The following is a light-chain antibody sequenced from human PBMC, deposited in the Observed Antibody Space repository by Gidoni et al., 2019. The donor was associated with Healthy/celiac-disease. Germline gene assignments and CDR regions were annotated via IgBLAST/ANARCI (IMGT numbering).Light chain of an antibody. CDR1: QSVSSSY. CDR3: QQYGSSPRWT. J-gene: IGKJ1*01. Sequence: EIVLTQSPGILSLSPGERATLSCRASQSVSSSYLAWYQQKPGQAPRLLIYGASSRATGIPDFTLTISRLEPEDFAVYYCQQYGSSPRWTFGQGTKVEIK. CDR2: GAS. V-gene: IGKV3-20*01.